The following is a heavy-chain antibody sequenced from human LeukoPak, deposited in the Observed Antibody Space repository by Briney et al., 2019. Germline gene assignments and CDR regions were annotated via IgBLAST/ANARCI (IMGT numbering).Heavy chain of an antibody. V-gene: IGHV1-46*01. Sequence: ASVKLFCKASGYTFTSYYMHWGRQAPGQGLEWMGIINPSGGSTSYAQKFQGRVTMTRDTSTSTVYMELSSLRSEDTAVYYCARGSVVVAATLSFDPWGQGTLVTVSS. D-gene: IGHD2-15*01. CDR2: INPSGGST. CDR1: GYTFTSYY. CDR3: ARGSVVVAATLSFDP. J-gene: IGHJ5*01.